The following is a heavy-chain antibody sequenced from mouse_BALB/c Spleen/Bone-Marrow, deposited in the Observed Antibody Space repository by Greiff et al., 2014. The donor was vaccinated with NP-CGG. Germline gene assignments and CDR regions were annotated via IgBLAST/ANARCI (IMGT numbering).Heavy chain of an antibody. V-gene: IGHV3-2*02. D-gene: IGHD2-1*01. J-gene: IGHJ4*01. CDR3: ARFYYGNYAAMDY. Sequence: EVQVAESGPGLVKPSQSLSLTCTVTGYSITSDYAWNWIRQFPGNKLEWMGYISYSGSTSYNPSLKSRISITRDTSKNQFFLQLNSVTTEDTATYYCARFYYGNYAAMDYWGQGTSVTVSS. CDR2: ISYSGST. CDR1: GYSITSDYA.